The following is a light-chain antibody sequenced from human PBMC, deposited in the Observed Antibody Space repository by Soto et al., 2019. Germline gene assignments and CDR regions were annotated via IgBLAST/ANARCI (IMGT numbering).Light chain of an antibody. CDR3: QQRNIWPWT. CDR1: QSVISY. J-gene: IGKJ1*01. Sequence: EVVLTQSPATLSLSPGERATLSCRASQSVISYLAWYQQKPGQPPRLLIYDTSNRATGVPARFSGSGSGTDFTLNISSLEPEDFAVYYCQQRNIWPWTFGQGTKVEIK. V-gene: IGKV3-11*01. CDR2: DTS.